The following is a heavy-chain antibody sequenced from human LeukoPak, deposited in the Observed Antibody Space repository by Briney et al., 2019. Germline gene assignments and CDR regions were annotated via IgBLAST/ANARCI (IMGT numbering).Heavy chain of an antibody. J-gene: IGHJ4*02. CDR3: ASGEMAKICNDY. CDR2: IYSGGST. D-gene: IGHD5-24*01. V-gene: IGHV3-66*02. Sequence: GGSLRLSCAASGFTASSNYMSWVRQAPGKGLEWVSVIYSGGSTYYADAVKGRFTISTDNSKNTLYLQNNSLRAEETAVYYRASGEMAKICNDYWGQGTLVPVSS. CDR1: GFTASSNY.